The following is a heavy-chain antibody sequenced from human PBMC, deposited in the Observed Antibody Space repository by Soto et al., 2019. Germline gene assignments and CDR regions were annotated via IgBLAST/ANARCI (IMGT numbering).Heavy chain of an antibody. CDR2: IYYSGST. CDR3: ARFELDAADNWFDP. Sequence: SETLSLTCTVSGGSISSGAYYWSWIRQHPGKGLEWIGYIYYSGSTYSNPSLKSRVTISVDTSKNQFSLKLSSVTAADTAVYYCARFELDAADNWFDPWGQGTLVTVSS. J-gene: IGHJ5*02. V-gene: IGHV4-31*03. D-gene: IGHD1-7*01. CDR1: GGSISSGAYY.